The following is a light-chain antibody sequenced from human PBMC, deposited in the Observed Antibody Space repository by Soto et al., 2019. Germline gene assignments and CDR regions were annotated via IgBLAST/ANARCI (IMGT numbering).Light chain of an antibody. CDR1: QSVSSK. Sequence: EIVMTQSPATLSVSPGERAALSCRASQSVSSKVAWYQQKPGQAPRLLIFGASNRAAGIPARFSGSGSGTDFTLTISSLQSEDFAVYSCLQYHNLWAFGRGTKVDIK. J-gene: IGKJ1*01. CDR2: GAS. V-gene: IGKV3-15*01. CDR3: LQYHNLWA.